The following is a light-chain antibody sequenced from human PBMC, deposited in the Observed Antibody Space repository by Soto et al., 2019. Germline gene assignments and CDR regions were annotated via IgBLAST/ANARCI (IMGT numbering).Light chain of an antibody. V-gene: IGKV3-20*01. CDR3: QQYGTSPYT. J-gene: IGKJ2*01. CDR1: QSVSSSY. Sequence: EIVLTQSPGTLSLSPGERATLSCRASQSVSSSYLAWYQQKPGQAPRLLIYGPSSRATGIPGRFSGSGSGTDFTLTIRRLEPEDFAVYFCQQYGTSPYTFGQGTKLEIK. CDR2: GPS.